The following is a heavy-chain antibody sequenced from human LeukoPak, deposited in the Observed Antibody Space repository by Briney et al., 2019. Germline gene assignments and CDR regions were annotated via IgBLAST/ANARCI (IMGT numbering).Heavy chain of an antibody. CDR1: GFTFSSYG. CDR3: AKEDLYAVAGRSYYYYYMDV. V-gene: IGHV3-30*02. D-gene: IGHD6-19*01. Sequence: PGGSLRLSCAASGFTFSSYGMHWVRQAPGKGLEWVAFIRYDGSNKYYADSVKGRFTISRDNSKNTLYLQMNSLRAEDTAVYYCAKEDLYAVAGRSYYYYYMDVWGKGTTVTISS. J-gene: IGHJ6*03. CDR2: IRYDGSNK.